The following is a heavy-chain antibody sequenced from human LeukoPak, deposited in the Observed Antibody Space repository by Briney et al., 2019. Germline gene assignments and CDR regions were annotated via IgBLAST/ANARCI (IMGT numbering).Heavy chain of an antibody. CDR1: GGTFSSYA. CDR2: IIPIFGTA. CDR3: ARDLRRLKHYTWFDP. J-gene: IGHJ5*02. D-gene: IGHD4-23*01. Sequence: SVKVSCKASGGTFSSYAISWVRQAPGQGLEWMGGIIPIFGTANYAQTFQGRVTITTDESTSTAYMELSSLRSEDTAVYYCARDLRRLKHYTWFDPWGQGTLVTVSS. V-gene: IGHV1-69*05.